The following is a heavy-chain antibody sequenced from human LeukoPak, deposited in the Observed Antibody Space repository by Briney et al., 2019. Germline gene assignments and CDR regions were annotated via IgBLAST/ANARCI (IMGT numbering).Heavy chain of an antibody. CDR2: IHYSGST. V-gene: IGHV4-39*01. CDR3: ARLHNFALYF. CDR1: GGSISSSSYY. D-gene: IGHD3-9*01. J-gene: IGHJ4*02. Sequence: SETLTLTCTVSGGSISSSSYYWGWIPQPPGKGLEWIGSIHYSGSTYYNPSLNRRVTISEDTSKNQFSLKMSSVTAADTAVYYCARLHNFALYFWGQGTLVTVSS.